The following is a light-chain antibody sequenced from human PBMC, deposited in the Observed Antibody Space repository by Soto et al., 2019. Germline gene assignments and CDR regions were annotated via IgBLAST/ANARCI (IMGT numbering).Light chain of an antibody. CDR2: QAY. Sequence: DIQMTQSPSTLSASVGDRVTVTCRASQDISRSLAWYQQKPGQAPKLLMYQAYNLAREVPTRFSGSGSGTEFTITISSPQLDDFATYYWQQYKRYFPYTFSQGTKLEI. V-gene: IGKV1-5*03. J-gene: IGKJ2*01. CDR1: QDISRS. CDR3: QQYKRYFPYT.